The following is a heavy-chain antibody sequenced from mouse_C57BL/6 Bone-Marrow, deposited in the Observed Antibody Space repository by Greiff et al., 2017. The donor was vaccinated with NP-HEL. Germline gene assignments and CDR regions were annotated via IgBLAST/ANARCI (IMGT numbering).Heavy chain of an antibody. Sequence: VQLKESGGGLVQPGGSMKLSCAASGFTFSDAWMDWVRQSPEKGLAWVAEIRNKANNHATYYAESVKGRFTISRDDSKSSVYLQMNSLRAEDTGIYYCNGNYGSALWFAYWGQGTLVTVSA. D-gene: IGHD2-1*01. CDR2: IRNKANNHAT. CDR3: NGNYGSALWFAY. J-gene: IGHJ3*01. V-gene: IGHV6-6*01. CDR1: GFTFSDAW.